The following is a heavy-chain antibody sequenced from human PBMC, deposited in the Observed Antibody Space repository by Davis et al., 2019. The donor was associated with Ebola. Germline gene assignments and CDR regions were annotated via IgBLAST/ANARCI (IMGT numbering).Heavy chain of an antibody. J-gene: IGHJ6*02. Sequence: GESLKISCVASGFTFSGYAMTWVRQAPGKGLEWVSAISGSGGSTYYADSVKGRFTISRDNSKKTLYLQMNSLRAEDTAVYYCAKDSADIVPTAIYYYYYGMDVWGQGTTVTVSS. D-gene: IGHD5-12*01. V-gene: IGHV3-23*01. CDR2: ISGSGGST. CDR1: GFTFSGYA. CDR3: AKDSADIVPTAIYYYYYGMDV.